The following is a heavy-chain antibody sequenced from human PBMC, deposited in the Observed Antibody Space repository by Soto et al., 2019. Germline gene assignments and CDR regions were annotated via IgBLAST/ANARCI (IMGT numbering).Heavy chain of an antibody. CDR3: AREGPGYYDFWSGPTADYYYYGMDF. CDR1: GGSISSYY. J-gene: IGHJ6*02. D-gene: IGHD3-3*01. V-gene: IGHV4-59*01. CDR2: IYYSGST. Sequence: SETLSLTCTVSGGSISSYYWSWIRQPPGKGLEWIGYIYYSGSTNYNPSLKSRVTISVDTSKNQFSLKLSSVTAADTAVYYCAREGPGYYDFWSGPTADYYYYGMDFWGQGTTVTVSS.